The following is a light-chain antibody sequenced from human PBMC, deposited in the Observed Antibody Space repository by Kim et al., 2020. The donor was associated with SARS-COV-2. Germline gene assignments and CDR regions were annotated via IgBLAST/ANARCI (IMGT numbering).Light chain of an antibody. CDR2: NAS. J-gene: IGKJ1*01. Sequence: DIQMTQSPSTLSASIGDRVTITCRASQSINNWLAWYQQKPGKAPKLLIFNASSLESGVPSRFSGSGSGTEFTLTIGSLQPEDFATYYCQQYQSDCRTFGQGTKVYIK. V-gene: IGKV1-5*01. CDR3: QQYQSDCRT. CDR1: QSINNW.